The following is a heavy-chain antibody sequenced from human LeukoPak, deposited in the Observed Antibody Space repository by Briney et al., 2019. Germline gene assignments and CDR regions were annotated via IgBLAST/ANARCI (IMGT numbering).Heavy chain of an antibody. CDR3: ARGIRQYAKSYFDY. V-gene: IGHV3-11*01. D-gene: IGHD4-11*01. CDR1: GFTFSDYY. CDR2: ISSSGSTI. Sequence: GGSLRLSCAASGFTFSDYYMSWIRQAPGKGLEWLSYISSSGSTIYYTDSVKGRFTISRDNAKNSLYLQMNSLRAEDTAVYYCARGIRQYAKSYFDYWGQGALVTVSS. J-gene: IGHJ4*02.